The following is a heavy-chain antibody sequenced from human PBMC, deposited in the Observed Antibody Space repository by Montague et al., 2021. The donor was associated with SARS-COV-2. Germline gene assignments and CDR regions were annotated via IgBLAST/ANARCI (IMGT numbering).Heavy chain of an antibody. CDR1: GFTFSSYW. J-gene: IGHJ6*02. V-gene: IGHV3-7*01. Sequence: SLRLSCAASGFTFSSYWMSWVRQAPGKGLEWAANIKQDGSEKYYVDSVKGRFTISRDNAKNSLHLQMNSLRAEDTAVYYCARDFYGSGSSYYYYGMDVWGQGTTVTVSS. CDR2: IKQDGSEK. D-gene: IGHD3-10*01. CDR3: ARDFYGSGSSYYYYGMDV.